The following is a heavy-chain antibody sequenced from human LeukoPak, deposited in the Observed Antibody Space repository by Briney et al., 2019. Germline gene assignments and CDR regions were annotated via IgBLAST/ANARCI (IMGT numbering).Heavy chain of an antibody. CDR1: GFTFSNFE. CDR2: ISPSAGTI. V-gene: IGHV3-48*03. Sequence: GGSLRLSCAASGFTFSNFEMNWVRQAPGKGLEWVSYISPSAGTIYYADSVKGRFTISRDNAKNSLFLQMNSLRAEDTALYYCARRFDYWGQGTLVTVSS. CDR3: ARRFDY. J-gene: IGHJ4*02.